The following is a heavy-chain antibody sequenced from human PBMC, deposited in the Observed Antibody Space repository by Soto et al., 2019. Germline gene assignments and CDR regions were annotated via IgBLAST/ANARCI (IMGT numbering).Heavy chain of an antibody. CDR2: ISAYNGNT. J-gene: IGHJ4*02. V-gene: IGHV1-18*01. CDR3: AITQGYGGNSIVDY. D-gene: IGHD2-21*02. CDR1: GYTFTSYG. Sequence: QVQLVQSGAEVKKPGASVKVSCKASGYTFTSYGISWVRQAPGQGLEWMGWISAYNGNTNYAQKLQGRVTMXTXTSXSTAYMELRSLRSDDTAVDYCAITQGYGGNSIVDYWGQGTLVTVSS.